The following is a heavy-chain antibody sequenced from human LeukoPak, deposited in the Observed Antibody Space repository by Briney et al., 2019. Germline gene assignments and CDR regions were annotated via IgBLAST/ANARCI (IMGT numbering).Heavy chain of an antibody. CDR1: GGSFSGYY. V-gene: IGHV4-34*01. CDR2: INHSGST. Sequence: PSETLSLTCAVYGGSFSGYYWSWIRQPPGKGLEWIGEINHSGSTNYNPPLKSRVTISVDTSKNQFSLKLSSVTAADTAVYYCARRRPSTMIVVINNWFDPWGQGTLVTVSS. CDR3: ARRRPSTMIVVINNWFDP. J-gene: IGHJ5*02. D-gene: IGHD3-22*01.